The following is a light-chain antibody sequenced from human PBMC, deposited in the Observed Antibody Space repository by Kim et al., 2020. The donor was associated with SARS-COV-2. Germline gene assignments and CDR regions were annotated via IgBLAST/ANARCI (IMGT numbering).Light chain of an antibody. V-gene: IGLV3-19*01. CDR3: NSRDSSGNHPYVV. CDR1: SLRSYY. J-gene: IGLJ2*01. Sequence: GQTVRITCQGDSLRSYYASWYQQKPGQAPKLVIYGKNNRPSGIPDRFSGSSSGNTASLTITGAQAEDEADYYCNSRDSSGNHPYVVFGGGTQLTVL. CDR2: GKN.